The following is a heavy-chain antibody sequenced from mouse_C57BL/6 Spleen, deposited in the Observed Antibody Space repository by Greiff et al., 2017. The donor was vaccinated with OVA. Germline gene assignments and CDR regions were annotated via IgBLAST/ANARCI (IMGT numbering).Heavy chain of an antibody. D-gene: IGHD1-1*01. V-gene: IGHV1-52*01. CDR1: GYTFTSYW. Sequence: QVQLQQSGAELVRPGSSVKLSCKASGYTFTSYWMNWVKQRPIQGLEWIGNIDPSDSETHYNQKFKDKATLTVDKSSTTDYMQLSSLTSEYSAVYYCASGISFHYYAMDYWGQGTSVTVSS. CDR3: ASGISFHYYAMDY. J-gene: IGHJ4*01. CDR2: IDPSDSET.